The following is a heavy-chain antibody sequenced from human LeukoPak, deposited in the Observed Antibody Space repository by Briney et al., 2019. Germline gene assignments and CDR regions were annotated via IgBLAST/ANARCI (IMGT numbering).Heavy chain of an antibody. V-gene: IGHV4-34*01. CDR3: ARLRYYDFWSGYYDKNYYFDY. CDR1: GGSFSGYY. D-gene: IGHD3-3*01. Sequence: PSETLSLTCAVYGGSFSGYYWSWIRQPPGKGLEWIGEINHSGSTNYNPSLKSRVTISVDTSKNQFSLKLSSVTAADTAVYYCARLRYYDFWSGYYDKNYYFDYWGQETLVTVSS. CDR2: INHSGST. J-gene: IGHJ4*02.